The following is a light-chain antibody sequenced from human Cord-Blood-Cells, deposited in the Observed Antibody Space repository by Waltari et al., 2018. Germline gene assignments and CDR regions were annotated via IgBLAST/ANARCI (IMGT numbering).Light chain of an antibody. J-gene: IGLJ2*01. CDR3: SSYAGSNNLV. CDR2: EVS. V-gene: IGLV2-8*01. Sequence: QSALTQPPSASGSPGKSVPISCTGTSSDVGGYNYVSWYQQHPGKAPKLMIYEVSKRPSGVPDRFSGSKSGNTASLTVSGLQAEDEADYYCSSYAGSNNLVFGGGTKLTVL. CDR1: SSDVGGYNY.